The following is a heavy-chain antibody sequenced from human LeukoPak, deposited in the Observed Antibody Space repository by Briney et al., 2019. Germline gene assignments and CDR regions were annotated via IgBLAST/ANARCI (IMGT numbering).Heavy chain of an antibody. CDR2: LYTSGST. J-gene: IGHJ6*03. CDR1: GDSISGYY. V-gene: IGHV4-4*07. D-gene: IGHD4-11*01. Sequence: SETLSLTCTVSGDSISGYYWSWIRQPAGKGLEWIGRLYTSGSTNYNPSLKSRVTISVDTSKNQFSLKLSSVTAADTAVYYCARVEGLQLYYYYMDVWGKGTTVTVSS. CDR3: ARVEGLQLYYYYMDV.